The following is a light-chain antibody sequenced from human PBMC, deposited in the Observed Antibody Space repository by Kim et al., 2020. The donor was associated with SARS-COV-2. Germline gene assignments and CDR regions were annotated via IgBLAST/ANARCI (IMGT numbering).Light chain of an antibody. CDR2: EAS. CDR3: LQSIGLPLT. J-gene: IGKJ1*01. V-gene: IGKV1-12*01. CDR1: QVIYTW. Sequence: DIQMTQSPSSVSASVGDRVTITCRASQVIYTWLAWYQQIPGRAPKLLIYEASNLQSGVPSRFTGSGSGTDFTLTITGLQPEDFATYYCLQSIGLPLTFGQGTRVDIK.